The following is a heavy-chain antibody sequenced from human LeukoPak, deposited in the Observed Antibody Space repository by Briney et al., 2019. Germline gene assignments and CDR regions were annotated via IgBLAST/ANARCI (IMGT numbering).Heavy chain of an antibody. CDR1: GFTFSSYA. CDR2: IRATAGTT. J-gene: IGHJ4*02. V-gene: IGHV3-23*01. D-gene: IGHD6-13*01. CDR3: TKGGYTTYFDY. Sequence: GGSLRLSCAASGFTFSSYAMTWVRQAPGKGLEWVSTIRATAGTTYYEDPVKGRFTISRDNSKNTQWLQMNSLRVEDTAVYYCTKGGYTTYFDYWGQGTLVTVSS.